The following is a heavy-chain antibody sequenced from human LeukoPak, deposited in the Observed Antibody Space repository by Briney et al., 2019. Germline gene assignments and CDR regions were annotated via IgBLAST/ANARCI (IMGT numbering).Heavy chain of an antibody. CDR1: GFTVSSNY. V-gene: IGHV3-66*02. D-gene: IGHD2-8*01. CDR3: ARAVNGGSSFDY. Sequence: GGSLRLSCAASGFTVSSNYMSWVRQAPGKGLEWVSVIYSGGSKYYADSVKGRFTISRDNSKNTLYLQMNSLRAEDTAVYYCARAVNGGSSFDYWGQGTLVTVSS. CDR2: IYSGGSK. J-gene: IGHJ4*02.